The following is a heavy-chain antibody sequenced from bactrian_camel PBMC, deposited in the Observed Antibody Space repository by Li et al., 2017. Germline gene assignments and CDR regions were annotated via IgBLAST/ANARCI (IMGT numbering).Heavy chain of an antibody. CDR2: IDSYSRSL. CDR3: GLGDGFSCYRLVRYVAK. V-gene: IGHV3-2*01. Sequence: HVQLVESGGGSVQTGGSLTLSCVASGKIESDTYCMAWIRQAPGKGFEWVSSIDSYSRSLNYGNSVKGRFTISRDNARNTMWLQMNSLNREDTGMYYCGLGDGFSCYRLVRYVAKWGQGTQVTVS. J-gene: IGHJ4*01. CDR1: GKIESDTYC. D-gene: IGHD3*01.